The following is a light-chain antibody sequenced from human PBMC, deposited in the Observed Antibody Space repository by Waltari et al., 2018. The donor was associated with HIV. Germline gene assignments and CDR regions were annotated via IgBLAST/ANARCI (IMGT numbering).Light chain of an antibody. V-gene: IGLV2-14*01. CDR3: SSYTSSSTLV. CDR1: SSDVGGYKY. J-gene: IGLJ1*01. Sequence: QSALTQPASVSGSPGQSITISCTGTSSDVGGYKYVSWYQQHPGKAPKLMFYEVSTRPSGVSNRFSGSKSGNTASLTISGLQAEDEADYYCSSYTSSSTLVFGTGTKVTVL. CDR2: EVS.